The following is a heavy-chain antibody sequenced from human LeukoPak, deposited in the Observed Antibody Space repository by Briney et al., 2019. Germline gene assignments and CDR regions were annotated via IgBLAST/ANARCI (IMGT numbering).Heavy chain of an antibody. CDR3: ARAAGSGYSYHDY. J-gene: IGHJ4*02. Sequence: PSQTLSLTCTVSGGSVSSGGYYWSWIRQHPGEGLEWIGYIYYSGSTYYNPSLKSRVTISVDTSKNQFSLELSSVTAADTAVYYCARAAGSGYSYHDYWGQGTLVTVSS. D-gene: IGHD3-22*01. CDR2: IYYSGST. CDR1: GGSVSSGGYY. V-gene: IGHV4-31*03.